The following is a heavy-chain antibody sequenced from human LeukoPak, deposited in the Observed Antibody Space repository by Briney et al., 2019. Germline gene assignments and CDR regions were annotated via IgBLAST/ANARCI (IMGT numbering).Heavy chain of an antibody. CDR1: GGSIRRYY. CDR2: IYTSGST. D-gene: IGHD1-26*01. J-gene: IGHJ5*02. Sequence: SETLSLTCAVSGGSIRRYYCSWIRQPAGKGLEWIGRIYTSGSTNYNPSLKSRVTMSVDTSKNPFSLKLSSVTAADTAVYYCARVATIEGNWFDPWGQGTLVTVSS. CDR3: ARVATIEGNWFDP. V-gene: IGHV4-4*07.